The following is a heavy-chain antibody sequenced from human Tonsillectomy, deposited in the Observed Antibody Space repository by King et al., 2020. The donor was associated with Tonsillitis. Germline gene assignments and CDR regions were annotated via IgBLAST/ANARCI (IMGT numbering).Heavy chain of an antibody. Sequence: VQLQESGPGLVKPSQTLSLTCTVSGGSISSGNYYWSWIRQPAGKGLEWIGRIYASGSTNYNPSLKSRVTMSVDTSKNQFSLKLSSLTAADTAVYYCARAPCSGGDCYYFDYWGQGTLVTVSS. J-gene: IGHJ4*02. CDR1: GGSISSGNYY. D-gene: IGHD2-21*02. V-gene: IGHV4-61*02. CDR2: IYASGST. CDR3: ARAPCSGGDCYYFDY.